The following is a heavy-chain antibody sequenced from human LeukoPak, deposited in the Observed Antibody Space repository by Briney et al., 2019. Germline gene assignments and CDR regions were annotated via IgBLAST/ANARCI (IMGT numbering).Heavy chain of an antibody. D-gene: IGHD6-6*01. CDR3: VRHSSSGGHFDY. CDR1: GFTFSNYR. CDR2: ISSSSTTI. Sequence: GGSLRLSCAASGFTFSNYRMNWVRQAPGKGLEWVSDISSSSTTIYYADSVKGRFTISRDNVNNSLHLQMNSLRDEDTAVYYCVRHSSSGGHFDYWGQGTLVTVSS. V-gene: IGHV3-48*02. J-gene: IGHJ4*02.